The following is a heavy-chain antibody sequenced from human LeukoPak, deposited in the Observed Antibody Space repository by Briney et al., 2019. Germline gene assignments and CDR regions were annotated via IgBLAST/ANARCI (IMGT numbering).Heavy chain of an antibody. J-gene: IGHJ6*03. Sequence: GASVKVSCKASGYTFTSYGISWVRQAPGQGLEWMGWISAYNGNTNYAQKLQGRVTMTTGTSTSTAYMELRSLRSDDTAVYYCARDMVEVRGVIRGSYYYYYYMDVWGKGTTVTVSS. CDR1: GYTFTSYG. D-gene: IGHD3-10*01. V-gene: IGHV1-18*01. CDR3: ARDMVEVRGVIRGSYYYYYYMDV. CDR2: ISAYNGNT.